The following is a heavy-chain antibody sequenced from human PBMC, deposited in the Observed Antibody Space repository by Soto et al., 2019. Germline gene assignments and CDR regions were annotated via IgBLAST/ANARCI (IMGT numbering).Heavy chain of an antibody. D-gene: IGHD6-19*01. CDR1: GFTFSIYW. CDR3: ARIAVAEGYYYYYMDV. CDR2: INSDGSST. J-gene: IGHJ6*03. Sequence: PGGSLRLSCAASGFTFSIYWMHWVRQAPGKGLVWVSRINSDGSSTSYADSVKGRFTISRDNAKNTLYLQMNSLRAEDTAVYYCARIAVAEGYYYYYMDVWGKGTTVTVSS. V-gene: IGHV3-74*01.